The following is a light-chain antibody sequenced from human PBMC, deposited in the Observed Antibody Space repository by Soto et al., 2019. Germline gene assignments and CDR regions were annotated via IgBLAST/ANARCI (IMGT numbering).Light chain of an antibody. V-gene: IGKV3-20*01. CDR3: QFYGEPTTT. CDR2: DAS. Sequence: EIVLTQSPGKLSLSPGERGTLACRASQSVSSNFLAWYQQKPGQAPRLLIFDASTRATGIPDRFTGRGSGTDVTLTISRQDPDDIAVYYCQFYGEPTTTFGQGSQGEIK. CDR1: QSVSSNF. J-gene: IGKJ1*01.